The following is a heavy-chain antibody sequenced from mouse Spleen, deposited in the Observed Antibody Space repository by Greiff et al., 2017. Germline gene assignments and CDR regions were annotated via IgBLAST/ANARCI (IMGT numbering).Heavy chain of an antibody. Sequence: VQGVESGPGLVAPSQSLSITCTVSGFSLTNYAVHWVRQSPGKGLEWLGVIWSDGSTDYNAAFISRLSISKDNSKSQVFFKMNSLQADDTAIYYCARPSNWDAPFDYWGQGTTLTVSS. CDR2: IWSDGST. CDR3: ARPSNWDAPFDY. V-gene: IGHV2-4-1*01. J-gene: IGHJ2*01. D-gene: IGHD4-1*01. CDR1: GFSLTNYA.